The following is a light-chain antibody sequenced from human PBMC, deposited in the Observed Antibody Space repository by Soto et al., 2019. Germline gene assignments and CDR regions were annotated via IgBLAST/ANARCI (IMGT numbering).Light chain of an antibody. CDR2: DVS. Sequence: ETVLTQSPATLSVSPGERATLSCRASETVSTNLAWYQQRPGQAPRLLIYDVSTGATGIPARFSGRRSGTEFTLTIRSLQSEDFAVYYCQQYNSWPQTFGQGTKVEIK. CDR1: ETVSTN. V-gene: IGKV3-15*01. J-gene: IGKJ1*01. CDR3: QQYNSWPQT.